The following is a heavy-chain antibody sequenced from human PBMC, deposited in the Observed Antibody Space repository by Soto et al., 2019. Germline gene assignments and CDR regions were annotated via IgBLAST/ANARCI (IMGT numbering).Heavy chain of an antibody. D-gene: IGHD2-15*01. CDR1: GFTFSSYA. CDR2: ISGSGGST. Sequence: EVQLLESGGGLVQPGGSLRLSCAASGFTFSSYAMSWVRQAPGKGLEWVSAISGSGGSTYYADSVKGRFTISRDNSKNTLYLKMNSLRAEDTAVYYCAKRGVVAATAIWYFDLWGRGTLVTVSS. J-gene: IGHJ2*01. V-gene: IGHV3-23*01. CDR3: AKRGVVAATAIWYFDL.